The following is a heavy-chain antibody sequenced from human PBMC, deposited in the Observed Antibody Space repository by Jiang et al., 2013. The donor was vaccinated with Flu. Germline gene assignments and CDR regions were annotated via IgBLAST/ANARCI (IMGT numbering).Heavy chain of an antibody. V-gene: IGHV4-38-2*02. Sequence: SLTCAVSGYSISSGYYWGWIRQPPGKGLEWIGSIYHSGSTYYNPSLKSRVTISVDTSKNQFSLKLSSVTAADTAVYYCARDFEGPYYDFWSGPKEDWFDPWGQGTLVTVSS. CDR1: GYSISSGYY. J-gene: IGHJ5*02. CDR3: ARDFEGPYYDFWSGPKEDWFDP. CDR2: IYHSGST. D-gene: IGHD3-3*01.